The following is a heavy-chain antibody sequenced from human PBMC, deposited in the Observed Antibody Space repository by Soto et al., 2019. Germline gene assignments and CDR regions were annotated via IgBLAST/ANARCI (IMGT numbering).Heavy chain of an antibody. D-gene: IGHD3-16*01. J-gene: IGHJ6*02. CDR1: GFTFTEYW. CDR2: INADGTRT. Sequence: EEHLVESGGGLVQPGGSLRLSCAASGFTFTEYWMHWVRQVPGKGLVWVPRINADGTRTNYADSVKGRFTISRDNAKNTVYLQMNSLRAEDTAVFYCARGIKNYYGTDVWGQGTTVTVSS. V-gene: IGHV3-74*01. CDR3: ARGIKNYYGTDV.